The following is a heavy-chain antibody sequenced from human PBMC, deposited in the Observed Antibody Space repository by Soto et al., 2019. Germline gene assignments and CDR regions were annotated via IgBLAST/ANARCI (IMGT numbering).Heavy chain of an antibody. Sequence: GGSLRLSCAASGFTFDDYAMHWVRQAPGKGLEWVSGISWNSGSIGYADSVKGRFTISRDNAKNSLYLQMNSLRAEDTALYYCAKSEEYDFWSGPYMDVWGKGTTVTVSS. CDR3: AKSEEYDFWSGPYMDV. CDR2: ISWNSGSI. D-gene: IGHD3-3*01. V-gene: IGHV3-9*01. CDR1: GFTFDDYA. J-gene: IGHJ6*03.